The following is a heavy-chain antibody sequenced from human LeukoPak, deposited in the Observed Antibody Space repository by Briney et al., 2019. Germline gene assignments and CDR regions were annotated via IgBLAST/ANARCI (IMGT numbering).Heavy chain of an antibody. CDR1: GFTFSSYE. D-gene: IGHD2-21*01. V-gene: IGHV3-7*01. CDR3: VRDYDVIGETN. CDR2: INQDGSEK. Sequence: PGGSLRLSCAASGFTFSSYEMNWVRQAPGKGLEWVANINQDGSEKYYVDSVKGRFTISRDNAKNSLYLQMNSLRAEDTAVYYCVRDYDVIGETNWGQGTLVTVSS. J-gene: IGHJ4*02.